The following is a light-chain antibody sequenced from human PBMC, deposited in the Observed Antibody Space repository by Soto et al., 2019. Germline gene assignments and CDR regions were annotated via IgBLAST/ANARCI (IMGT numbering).Light chain of an antibody. Sequence: EIVLTQSPGTLSVSPGERATLSCRASQSVSNNYLAWYQQKPGQAPRLLIYGASNRATGIPDRFSGSGSGTDFTLTISFLQSEDFAVYYCQQYNTWPLITFGPGTRLEIK. CDR1: QSVSNN. CDR2: GAS. V-gene: IGKV3D-15*03. CDR3: QQYNTWPLIT. J-gene: IGKJ5*01.